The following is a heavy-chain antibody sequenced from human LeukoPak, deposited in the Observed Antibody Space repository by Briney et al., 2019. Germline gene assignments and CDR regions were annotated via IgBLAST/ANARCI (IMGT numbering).Heavy chain of an antibody. J-gene: IGHJ4*02. Sequence: KPVGSLRLSCAASGFTYSSYSMNWVRQATGKGLEWVSSISSSSSYIYYADSVKGRFTISRDNAKNSLYLQMNSLRAGDTAVYYFLREPAAEYEILTDLDYWGQGTLVTVSS. CDR2: ISSSSSYI. CDR1: GFTYSSYS. V-gene: IGHV3-21*01. CDR3: LREPAAEYEILTDLDY. D-gene: IGHD3-9*01.